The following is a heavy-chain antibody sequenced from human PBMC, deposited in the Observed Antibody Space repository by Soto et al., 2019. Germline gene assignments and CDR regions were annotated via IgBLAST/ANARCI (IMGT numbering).Heavy chain of an antibody. CDR1: GGSISSYY. CDR3: AGLSSVWYAAAYFDY. Sequence: QVQLQESGPGLVKPSATLSLTCTVSGGSISSYYWSWIRQPPGKGLKWIGYIYYSGCTNYNPSLKGRVTISVETSKNQFSLHLSSVTAADTAVYYCAGLSSVWYAAAYFDYWGQGTLVAVSS. V-gene: IGHV4-59*01. CDR2: IYYSGCT. J-gene: IGHJ4*02. D-gene: IGHD6-19*01.